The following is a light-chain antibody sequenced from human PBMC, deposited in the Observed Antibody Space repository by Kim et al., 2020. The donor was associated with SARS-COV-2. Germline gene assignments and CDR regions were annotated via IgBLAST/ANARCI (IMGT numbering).Light chain of an antibody. V-gene: IGKV3-20*01. CDR1: QSLSSTY. J-gene: IGKJ1*01. CDR2: GAS. Sequence: SPGERATRSCRASQSLSSTYLAWYQQKPGQAPRLRIFGASSRATGIPDRFSGSGSGTDFTLTIIRLEPEDFAVYYCQQYGSSPRTCGQGTKVDIK. CDR3: QQYGSSPRT.